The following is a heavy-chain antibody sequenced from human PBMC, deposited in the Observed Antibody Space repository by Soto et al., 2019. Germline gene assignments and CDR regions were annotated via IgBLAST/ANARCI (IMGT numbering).Heavy chain of an antibody. J-gene: IGHJ4*02. CDR1: GDSVSRADSY. CDR3: ARGMDNNKVGW. V-gene: IGHV4-61*08. Sequence: QVQVQESGPGLVKPSETLSLTCTVSGDSVSRADSYWSWIRQPPGKGLEWIGYICCSGSTDYNPPLRGRVIISVDTSKNQSSLKLSTETAADTAVYFCARGMDNNKVGWWGQGTLVTVSS. D-gene: IGHD1-1*01. CDR2: ICCSGST.